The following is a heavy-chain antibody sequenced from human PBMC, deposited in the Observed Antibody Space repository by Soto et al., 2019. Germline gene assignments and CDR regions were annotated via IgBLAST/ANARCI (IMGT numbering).Heavy chain of an antibody. CDR3: ARHYAPFYCSSTSCHYRPNDAFDI. V-gene: IGHV4-59*08. Sequence: SETLSLTCTVSGGSISRYYWSWIRQPPGKGLEWIGYIYYSGSTNYNPSLKSRVTISVDTSKNQFSLKLSSVTAADTAVYYCARHYAPFYCSSTSCHYRPNDAFDIWGQGTVVTVSS. D-gene: IGHD2-2*01. CDR1: GGSISRYY. CDR2: IYYSGST. J-gene: IGHJ3*02.